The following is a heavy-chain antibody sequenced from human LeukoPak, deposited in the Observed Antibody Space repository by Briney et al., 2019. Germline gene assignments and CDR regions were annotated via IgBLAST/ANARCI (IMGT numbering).Heavy chain of an antibody. Sequence: GGSLRLSCAASGFTFSDYYMSWIRQPPGKGLEWVSYISGSTTYTNYADSVRGRFTISRDNSKNSLYLQMNSLRAEDTTVYYCARDREVVAFDIWGQGTMVTVSS. CDR2: ISGSTTYT. V-gene: IGHV3-11*05. CDR3: ARDREVVAFDI. D-gene: IGHD2-15*01. J-gene: IGHJ3*02. CDR1: GFTFSDYY.